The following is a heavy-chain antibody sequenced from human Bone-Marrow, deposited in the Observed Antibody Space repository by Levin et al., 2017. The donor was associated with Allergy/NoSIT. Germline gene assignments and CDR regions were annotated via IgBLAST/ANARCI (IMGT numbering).Heavy chain of an antibody. CDR3: AKYTSADVLTGYFED. J-gene: IGHJ4*02. CDR2: ISWDGGVT. CDR1: GFTFDDYT. D-gene: IGHD3-9*01. V-gene: IGHV3-43*01. Sequence: GGSLRLSCAASGFTFDDYTMHWVRQPPGKSLEWVSLISWDGGVTYYADAVKGRFTISRDNNKNSLYLQMNSLGPEDTALYYCAKYTSADVLTGYFEDWGQGTLVTVSS.